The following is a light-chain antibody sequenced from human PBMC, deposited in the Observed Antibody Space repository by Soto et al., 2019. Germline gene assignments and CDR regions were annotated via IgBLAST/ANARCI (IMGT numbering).Light chain of an antibody. Sequence: EIVLTQSPATLSLSPGERATLSCRASQSISSYLAWYQQKPGQAPRLLIYGASNRATGIPARFSGSGSGTDFTLTISSLEPEDFAVYYCQQRSIWPPITFGQGTRLDIK. CDR3: QQRSIWPPIT. CDR2: GAS. V-gene: IGKV3-11*01. CDR1: QSISSY. J-gene: IGKJ5*01.